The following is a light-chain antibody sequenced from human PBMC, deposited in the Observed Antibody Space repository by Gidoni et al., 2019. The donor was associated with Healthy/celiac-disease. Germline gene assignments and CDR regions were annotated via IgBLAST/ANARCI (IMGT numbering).Light chain of an antibody. CDR1: SSDVGSYNL. CDR3: CSYAGSSTLYV. CDR2: EGS. Sequence: QSALTQPASVSGSPGQSITISCTGTSSDVGSYNLVSWYQQHPGKAPQLMIYEGSKRPSGVSNRFSGSKSGNTASLTISWLQAEDEADYYCCSYAGSSTLYVFGTGTKVTVL. V-gene: IGLV2-23*01. J-gene: IGLJ1*01.